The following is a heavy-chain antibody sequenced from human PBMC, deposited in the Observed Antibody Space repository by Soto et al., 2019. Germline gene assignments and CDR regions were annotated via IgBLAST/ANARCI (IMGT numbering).Heavy chain of an antibody. V-gene: IGHV4-39*01. CDR3: ARLFKYSSGWYDYYYYGMDV. Sequence: SETLSLTCTVSGGSISSSSYYWGWIRQPPGKGLEWIGSIYYSGSTYYNPSLKSRVTISVDTSKNQFSLKLSSVTAADTAVYYCARLFKYSSGWYDYYYYGMDVWGQGTTVTVSS. CDR1: GGSISSSSYY. D-gene: IGHD6-19*01. J-gene: IGHJ6*02. CDR2: IYYSGST.